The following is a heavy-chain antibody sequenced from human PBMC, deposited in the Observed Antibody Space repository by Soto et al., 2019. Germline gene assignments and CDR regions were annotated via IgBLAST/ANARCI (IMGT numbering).Heavy chain of an antibody. J-gene: IGHJ6*02. CDR3: SRESNAYYYGMDV. CDR2: INHSGST. V-gene: IGHV4-34*01. Sequence: QVPLQQWGAGLLKPSETLSLTCAVYGGSFSGYYWSWIRQPPGKGLEWIGEINHSGSTNYNPSLKSRVTISVDTSKNQFSLKLSSVTAADTAVYYGSRESNAYYYGMDVWGQGTTVTVSS. CDR1: GGSFSGYY.